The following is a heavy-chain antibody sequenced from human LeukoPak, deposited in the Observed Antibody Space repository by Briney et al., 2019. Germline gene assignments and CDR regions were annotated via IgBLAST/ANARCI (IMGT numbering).Heavy chain of an antibody. J-gene: IGHJ6*02. CDR3: ARPIEPYGSGSYSSYYYGMDV. V-gene: IGHV1-69*13. Sequence: SVKVSCKASGYTFTSYGISWVRQAPGQGLEWMGGIIPIFGTANYAQKFQGRVTITADESTSTAYMELSSLRSEDTAVYYCARPIEPYGSGSYSSYYYGMDVWGQGTTVTVSS. D-gene: IGHD3-10*01. CDR1: GYTFTSYG. CDR2: IIPIFGTA.